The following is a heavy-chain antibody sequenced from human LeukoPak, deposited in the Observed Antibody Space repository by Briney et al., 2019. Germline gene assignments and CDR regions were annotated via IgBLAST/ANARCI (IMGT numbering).Heavy chain of an antibody. J-gene: IGHJ6*03. D-gene: IGHD3-3*01. CDR2: MNPNSGNT. CDR3: ARGVYYDFWSGYFAPANYSMDV. CDR1: GYTFTSYD. Sequence: VASVKVSCKPSGYTFTSYDINWVRQATGQGLECMGWMNPNSGNTGYAQKFQGRVTMTRNTSISTAYMELSSLRSEDTAVYYCARGVYYDFWSGYFAPANYSMDVWGKGTTVTVSS. V-gene: IGHV1-8*01.